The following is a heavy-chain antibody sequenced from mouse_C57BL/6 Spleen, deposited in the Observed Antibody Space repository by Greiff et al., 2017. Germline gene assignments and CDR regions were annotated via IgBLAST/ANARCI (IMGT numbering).Heavy chain of an antibody. V-gene: IGHV5-17*01. J-gene: IGHJ3*01. CDR3: ASITSFAY. CDR2: ISSGSSTI. CDR1: GFTFSDYG. Sequence: EVQVVESGGGLVKPGGSLKLSCAASGFTFSDYGMHWVRQAPETGLEWVAYISSGSSTIYYADTVKGRFTISRDNAKNTLFLQMTSLRSEDTAMYYCASITSFAYWGQGTLVTVSA. D-gene: IGHD1-1*01.